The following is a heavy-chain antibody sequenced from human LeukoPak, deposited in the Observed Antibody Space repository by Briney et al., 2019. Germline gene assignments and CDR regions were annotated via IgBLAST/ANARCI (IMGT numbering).Heavy chain of an antibody. CDR3: ATGGSGYWYFDL. J-gene: IGHJ2*01. V-gene: IGHV4-4*07. CDR1: GGSISSYY. D-gene: IGHD2-8*02. Sequence: KPSETLSLTCTVPGGSISSYYWSWIRQPAGKGLEWIGRIYTSGSTNYNPSLKSRVTISVDKSKNQFSLKLSSVTAADTALNYCATGGSGYWYFDLWGRGTLVTVSS. CDR2: IYTSGST.